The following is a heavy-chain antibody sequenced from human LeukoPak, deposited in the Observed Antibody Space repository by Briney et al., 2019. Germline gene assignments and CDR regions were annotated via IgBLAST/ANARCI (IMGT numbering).Heavy chain of an antibody. D-gene: IGHD5-12*01. Sequence: ASVKVSCKASGYTFTSYGISWVRQAPGQGLEWMGWISAYNGNTNYAQKLQGRVTMTADTPTDTAYMELSSLRSEDTAVYYCEGRGYSGYDYGIDYWGQGTLVTVSS. CDR3: EGRGYSGYDYGIDY. CDR1: GYTFTSYG. J-gene: IGHJ4*02. CDR2: ISAYNGNT. V-gene: IGHV1-18*01.